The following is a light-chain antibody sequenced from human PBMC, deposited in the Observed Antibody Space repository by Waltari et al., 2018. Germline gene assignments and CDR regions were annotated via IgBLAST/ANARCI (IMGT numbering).Light chain of an antibody. CDR2: KAS. V-gene: IGKV1-5*03. Sequence: DIQMTQSPSTLSAFVGDTVTITCRASESINSWLAWYQEKPGKAPKLLIQKASNLESGVPSRFSGSGSGTEFPLTISSLQADDFASYYCQQYRISPWTFGQGTKVEI. CDR1: ESINSW. CDR3: QQYRISPWT. J-gene: IGKJ1*01.